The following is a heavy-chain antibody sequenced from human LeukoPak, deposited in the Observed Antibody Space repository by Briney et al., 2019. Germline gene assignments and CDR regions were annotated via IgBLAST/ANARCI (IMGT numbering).Heavy chain of an antibody. J-gene: IGHJ5*02. CDR3: ASYYYDSSGYWFDP. Sequence: SETLSLTCTVSGGSISSSSYYWGWIRQPPGKGLEWIGSIYYIGSTYYNPSLKSRVTISVDTSKNQFSLKLSSVTAADTAVYYCASYYYDSSGYWFDPWGQGTLVTVSS. CDR2: IYYIGST. D-gene: IGHD3-22*01. V-gene: IGHV4-39*01. CDR1: GGSISSSSYY.